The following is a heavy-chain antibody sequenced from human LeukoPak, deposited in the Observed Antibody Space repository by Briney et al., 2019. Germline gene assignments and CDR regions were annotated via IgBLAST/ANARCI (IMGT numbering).Heavy chain of an antibody. D-gene: IGHD3-3*01. Sequence: SETLSLTCAVYGGSFSGYYWSWIRQPPGKGLEWIGEINHSGSTNYNPSLKSRVTISVDTSKNQFSVKLSSVTAADTAVYYCARGVKIFGVVIHKGNWFDPWGQGTLVTVSS. J-gene: IGHJ5*02. V-gene: IGHV4-34*01. CDR1: GGSFSGYY. CDR3: ARGVKIFGVVIHKGNWFDP. CDR2: INHSGST.